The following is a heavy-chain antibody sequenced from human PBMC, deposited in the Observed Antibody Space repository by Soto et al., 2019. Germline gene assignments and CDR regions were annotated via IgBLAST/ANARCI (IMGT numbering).Heavy chain of an antibody. J-gene: IGHJ4*02. V-gene: IGHV4-39*01. D-gene: IGHD3-22*01. CDR3: ARVDSSGSLDY. CDR2: VYYRGNT. CDR1: DDSIRSSSYY. Sequence: QLQLEESGPGLVKPSETLSLTCTVSDDSIRSSSYYWGWIRQPPGKGLEWIGNVYYRGNTYYNPSLESRVTIAVDTSKKQFSLKLSSVTAADTAVYYCARVDSSGSLDYWGLGTLVTVSS.